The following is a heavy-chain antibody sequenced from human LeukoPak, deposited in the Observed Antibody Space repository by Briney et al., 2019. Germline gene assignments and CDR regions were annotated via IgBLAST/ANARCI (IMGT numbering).Heavy chain of an antibody. D-gene: IGHD6-19*01. CDR2: ISYDGSNK. Sequence: GGSLRLSCAASGFIFTNYFMSWVRQAPGKGLEWVAVISYDGSNKYYADSVKGRFTISRDNSKNTLYLQMNSLRAEDTAVYYCASIDSGWYLTGFDYWGQGTLVTVSS. V-gene: IGHV3-30*03. CDR3: ASIDSGWYLTGFDY. CDR1: GFIFTNYF. J-gene: IGHJ4*02.